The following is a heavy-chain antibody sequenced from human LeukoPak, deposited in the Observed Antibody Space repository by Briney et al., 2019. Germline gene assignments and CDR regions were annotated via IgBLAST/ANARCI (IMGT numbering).Heavy chain of an antibody. CDR3: ARHYITMVREGVWFDP. CDR1: GGSISSSSYY. D-gene: IGHD3-10*01. CDR2: IYYSGST. Sequence: IPSETLSLTCTVSGGSISSSSYYWGWIRQPPGKGLEWIGSIYYSGSTYYNPSLKSRVTISVDTSKNQFSLKLSSVTAADTAVYYCARHYITMVREGVWFDPWGQGTLVTVSS. J-gene: IGHJ5*02. V-gene: IGHV4-39*01.